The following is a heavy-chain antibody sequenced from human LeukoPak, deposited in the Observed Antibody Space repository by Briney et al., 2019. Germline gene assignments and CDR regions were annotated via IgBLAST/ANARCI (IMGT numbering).Heavy chain of an antibody. V-gene: IGHV4-31*03. CDR2: IYYSGSA. J-gene: IGHJ4*02. CDR3: ARGGGVGCSGGSCFLDY. CDR1: GGSITSGGYY. D-gene: IGHD2-15*01. Sequence: SETLSLTCTVSGGSITSGGYYFSWVRQYPGKGLEWIGYIYYSGSAYYDPSLESRVSMSADTSKKQFSLRLTSVTAADTAIYFCARGGGVGCSGGSCFLDYWGPGTLVTVSS.